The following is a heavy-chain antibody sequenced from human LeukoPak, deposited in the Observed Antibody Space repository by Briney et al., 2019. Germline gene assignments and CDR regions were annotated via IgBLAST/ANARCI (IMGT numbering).Heavy chain of an antibody. CDR1: GFTFSSYG. V-gene: IGHV3-33*01. CDR3: ARARNTYSSGAYGMDV. D-gene: IGHD6-25*01. J-gene: IGHJ6*02. Sequence: GGSLRLSCAASGFTFSSYGMYWVRQAPGKGLEWVAVIWYDGSNKYYADSVKGRFTISRDNSKNTLCLQMNSLRAEDTAVYYCARARNTYSSGAYGMDVWGQGTTVTVSS. CDR2: IWYDGSNK.